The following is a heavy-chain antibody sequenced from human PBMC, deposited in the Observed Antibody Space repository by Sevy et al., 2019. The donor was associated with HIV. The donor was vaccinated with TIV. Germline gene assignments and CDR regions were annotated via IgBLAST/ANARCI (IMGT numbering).Heavy chain of an antibody. Sequence: GRSLRLSCAVSGFSFDSYGMTWVRQAPGKGLEWVSGISGSGTRTYYADSVKGRFIISRDNSKNTLYLKMNSLRSEDTAIYYCAKGGGGHYDPDEIGYYFYYYNMDVWGKGTTVTVSS. V-gene: IGHV3-23*01. CDR2: ISGSGTRT. CDR1: GFSFDSYG. D-gene: IGHD3-22*01. J-gene: IGHJ6*03. CDR3: AKGGGGHYDPDEIGYYFYYYNMDV.